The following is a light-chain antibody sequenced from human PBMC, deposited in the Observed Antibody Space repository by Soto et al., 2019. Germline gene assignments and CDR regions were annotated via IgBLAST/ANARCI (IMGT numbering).Light chain of an antibody. CDR2: DVN. Sequence: QSVLTQPASVSGSPGQSITISCTGTSSDVGGYNFVSWYQQYPGRAPKLMIYDVNNRPSGVSNRFYGSKSGNTASLTISGLQAEDEADSYCTSYSSRAIYVFGTGTKVT. CDR1: SSDVGGYNF. V-gene: IGLV2-14*03. J-gene: IGLJ1*01. CDR3: TSYSSRAIYV.